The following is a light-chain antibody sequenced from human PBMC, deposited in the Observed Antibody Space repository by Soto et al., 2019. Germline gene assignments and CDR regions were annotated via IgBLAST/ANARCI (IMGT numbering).Light chain of an antibody. CDR2: GNS. Sequence: QSVLTQPPSVSGAPGQWVTISCTGSSSNIGAGYDVHWYQQLPGTAPKLLIYGNSNRPSGVPDRFSGSKSGTSASLAITGLQAEDEADYYCQSYDSSLSGFYVFGTGTKVTVL. CDR3: QSYDSSLSGFYV. CDR1: SSNIGAGYD. J-gene: IGLJ1*01. V-gene: IGLV1-40*01.